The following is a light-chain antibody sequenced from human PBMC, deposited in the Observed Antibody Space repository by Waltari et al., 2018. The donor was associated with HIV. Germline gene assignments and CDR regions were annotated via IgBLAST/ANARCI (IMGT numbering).Light chain of an antibody. CDR1: KIGSQS. V-gene: IGLV3-21*02. Sequence: SHVLTQPPSVSMAPGQTARSTSVGNKIGSQSVHWYQQKPGQAPVLVVYDDSARPSGIPERFSGSNSGNTATLTISRVEAGDEADYYCQVWDSSSDPPYVFGTGTKVTVL. CDR2: DDS. CDR3: QVWDSSSDPPYV. J-gene: IGLJ1*01.